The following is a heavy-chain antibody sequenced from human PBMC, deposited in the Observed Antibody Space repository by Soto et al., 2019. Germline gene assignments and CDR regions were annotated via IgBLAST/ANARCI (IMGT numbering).Heavy chain of an antibody. V-gene: IGHV1-18*04. Sequence: QVQLVQSGAEVKKPGASVKVSCKASGYTFTSYGISWVRQATGQGLEWMGWISADNGNTNYAQKLQSRVNMTTDTSMSTAYMELRSLRSDDTAVEYCETSDDICTGSEYWGQGTLVTVSS. CDR1: GYTFTSYG. J-gene: IGHJ4*02. CDR3: ETSDDICTGSEY. CDR2: ISADNGNT. D-gene: IGHD3-9*01.